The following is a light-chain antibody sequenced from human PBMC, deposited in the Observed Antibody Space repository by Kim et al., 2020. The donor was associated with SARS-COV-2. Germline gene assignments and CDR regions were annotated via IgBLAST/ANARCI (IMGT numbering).Light chain of an antibody. Sequence: QATTISCTGTRMDVGSYNLVSWYQQHPNKAPRLMIYEVRNRPSGVSNRFSGSKSGNTASLTISGLQAEDEADYYCCSYAGSTSFDVFGTGTKVTVL. CDR1: RMDVGSYNL. V-gene: IGLV2-23*02. CDR2: EVR. J-gene: IGLJ1*01. CDR3: CSYAGSTSFDV.